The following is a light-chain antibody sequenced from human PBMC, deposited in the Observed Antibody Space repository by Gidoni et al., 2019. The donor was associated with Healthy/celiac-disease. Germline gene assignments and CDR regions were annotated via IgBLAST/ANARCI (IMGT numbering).Light chain of an antibody. V-gene: IGKV1-39*01. Sequence: DIHITQSPSSLSASVGDRVTITCRASQSISSYVNWYQQKPGKATKLLIYAASSLQSGVPSRFSGSGSGTDFTLTSSSLQPEDFATYYCQQSYSTPRTFGQGTKLEIK. J-gene: IGKJ2*01. CDR2: AAS. CDR1: QSISSY. CDR3: QQSYSTPRT.